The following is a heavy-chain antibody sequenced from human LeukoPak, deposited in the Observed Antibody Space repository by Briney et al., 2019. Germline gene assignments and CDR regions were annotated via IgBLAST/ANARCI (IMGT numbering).Heavy chain of an antibody. D-gene: IGHD6-13*01. Sequence: PGRPLRLSCAASGFTFNNYGFHWVRQAPGKGLEWVANIKQDGSEKYYVDSVKGRFTISRDNAKDSLYLQMNSLRAEDTAVYYCARARIAAAPWDDAFDIWGQGTMVTVSS. V-gene: IGHV3-7*01. J-gene: IGHJ3*02. CDR2: IKQDGSEK. CDR1: GFTFNNYG. CDR3: ARARIAAAPWDDAFDI.